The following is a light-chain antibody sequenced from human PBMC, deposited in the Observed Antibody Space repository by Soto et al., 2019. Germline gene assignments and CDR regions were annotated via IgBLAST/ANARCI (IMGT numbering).Light chain of an antibody. CDR1: QSLRTNS. J-gene: IGKJ1*01. CDR3: QQYDTSPRT. CDR2: GVY. V-gene: IGKV3-20*01. Sequence: EIMMTQSPGTLPLSLGERATLSCRASQSLRTNSLAWYQQKPGQAPRLLISGVYSRAAGIPDRFSGSGSGTDFTLTISRLEPEDFAVYYCQQYDTSPRTFGQGTKVDIK.